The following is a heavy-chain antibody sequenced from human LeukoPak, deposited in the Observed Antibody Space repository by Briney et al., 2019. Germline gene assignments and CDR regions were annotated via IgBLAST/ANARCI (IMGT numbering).Heavy chain of an antibody. J-gene: IGHJ4*02. V-gene: IGHV1-2*06. CDR1: GYTFTCYY. CDR2: INPNSGGT. Sequence: ASVKVSCKASGYTFTCYYMHWVRQAPGQGLEWMGRINPNSGGTNYAQKFQGRVTMTRDTPISTAYMELSRLRSDDTAVYYCASRQWLRDRFDYWGQGTLVTVSS. CDR3: ASRQWLRDRFDY. D-gene: IGHD5-12*01.